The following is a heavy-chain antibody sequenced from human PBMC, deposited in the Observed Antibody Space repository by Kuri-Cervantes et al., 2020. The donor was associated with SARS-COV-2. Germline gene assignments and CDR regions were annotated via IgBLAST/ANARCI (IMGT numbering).Heavy chain of an antibody. CDR3: AKTSKSASSWFGHFDY. V-gene: IGHV3-30*18. Sequence: GESLKISCVASGFSLRDFGMHWVRQAPGKGLEWVAATSYNGKENYYGDSVKGRFTISRDNSKNTLYLEMDSLRTDDTAVYFCAKTSKSASSWFGHFDYWGQGSMVTVSS. CDR2: TSYNGKEN. CDR1: GFSLRDFG. J-gene: IGHJ4*02. D-gene: IGHD6-13*01.